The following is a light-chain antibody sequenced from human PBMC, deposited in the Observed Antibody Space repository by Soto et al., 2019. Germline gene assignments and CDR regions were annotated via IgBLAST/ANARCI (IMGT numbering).Light chain of an antibody. CDR2: DAS. CDR1: QSISRG. Sequence: IQMSHSPFPLSATIGHRVTITFRASQSISRGLAWYQQKPGKAPKALIYDASTLRSGVPSRFSGGGSGTEFTLTISSLQPDDFATYYCQQYNTYSTFGQGTRLEN. V-gene: IGKV1-5*01. J-gene: IGKJ5*01. CDR3: QQYNTYST.